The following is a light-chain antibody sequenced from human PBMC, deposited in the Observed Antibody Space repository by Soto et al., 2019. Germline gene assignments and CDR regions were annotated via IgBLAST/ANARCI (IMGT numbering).Light chain of an antibody. Sequence: IVLTKSPENLCLSLGERASLSCRASQSVSSSYLAWYQQKPGQAPRLLIYGASSRATGIPDRFSGSGSGTDFTLTITRLEPEDFAVFYCQQYGSSPRTFGQGTRLEI. CDR3: QQYGSSPRT. CDR1: QSVSSSY. J-gene: IGKJ5*01. CDR2: GAS. V-gene: IGKV3-20*01.